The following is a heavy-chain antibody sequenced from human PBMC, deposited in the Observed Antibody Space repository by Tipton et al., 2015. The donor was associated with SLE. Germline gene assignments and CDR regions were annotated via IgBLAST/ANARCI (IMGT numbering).Heavy chain of an antibody. CDR1: GGSISRGSYS. CDR3: ARDHPVAGPFDY. CDR2: RFSTGST. D-gene: IGHD6-19*01. V-gene: IGHV4-61*09. J-gene: IGHJ4*02. Sequence: TLSLPCSVSGGSISRGSYSWTLIRQPAGEGVEWGRHRFSTGSTDYNPAPKSRVSISADTSKNQFSLNLDSMTDADTAVYYCARDHPVAGPFDYWGQGTLVTVSS.